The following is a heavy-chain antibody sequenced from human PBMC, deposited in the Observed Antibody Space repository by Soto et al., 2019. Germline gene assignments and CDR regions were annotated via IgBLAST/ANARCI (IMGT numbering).Heavy chain of an antibody. CDR1: GFTFSSYA. CDR3: ARDAGWLAQY. Sequence: GGSLRLSCAASGFTFSSYAMSWVRQAPGKGLEWVSAIRGSGDTTYYADSVKGRFTISRDNSKSTLYLQMNSLRAEDTAVCYCARDAGWLAQYWGRGTLVTVSS. CDR2: IRGSGDTT. V-gene: IGHV3-23*01. D-gene: IGHD6-19*01. J-gene: IGHJ4*02.